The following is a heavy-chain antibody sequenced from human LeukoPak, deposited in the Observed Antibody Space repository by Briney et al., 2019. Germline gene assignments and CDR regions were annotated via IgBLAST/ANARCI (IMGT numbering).Heavy chain of an antibody. V-gene: IGHV4-39*07. J-gene: IGHJ5*02. Sequence: SETLSLTCTVSGGSLSSSSYYWGWIRQPPGKGLEWIGSIYYSGSTYYNPSLKSRVTISVDTSKNQFSLKLSSVTAADTAVYYCARALPHGSGSYQVNWFDPWGQGTLVTVSS. CDR1: GGSLSSSSYY. D-gene: IGHD3-10*01. CDR2: IYYSGST. CDR3: ARALPHGSGSYQVNWFDP.